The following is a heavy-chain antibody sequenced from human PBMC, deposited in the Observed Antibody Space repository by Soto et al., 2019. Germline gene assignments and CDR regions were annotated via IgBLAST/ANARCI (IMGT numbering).Heavy chain of an antibody. V-gene: IGHV3-23*01. CDR1: GFTFNNYS. CDR3: AKGGGESGWIACDFDM. J-gene: IGHJ3*02. D-gene: IGHD6-19*01. CDR2: ISGSGGST. Sequence: PGLSLRLSCVFSGFTFNNYSMSWARQAPGKGLEWVAVISGSGGSTYYGDSVKGRFTISRDNSKNILYVQMNSLRVEETAMYYCAKGGGESGWIACDFDMCGQGKMV.